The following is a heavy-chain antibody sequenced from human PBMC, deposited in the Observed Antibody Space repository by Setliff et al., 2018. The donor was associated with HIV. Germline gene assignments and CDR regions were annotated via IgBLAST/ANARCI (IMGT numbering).Heavy chain of an antibody. CDR3: ARDQGESTWSYWFDP. V-gene: IGHV4-4*07. Sequence: PSETLSLTCSVSGGSISSYYWSWIRQPAGKGLEWIGSVSNSGSTYYNPSLKSRVTISIDTSKNQFSLQLTSVTAADTAVYYCARDQGESTWSYWFDPWGQGTQVTVSS. J-gene: IGHJ5*02. CDR1: GGSISSYY. D-gene: IGHD6-13*01. CDR2: VSNSGST.